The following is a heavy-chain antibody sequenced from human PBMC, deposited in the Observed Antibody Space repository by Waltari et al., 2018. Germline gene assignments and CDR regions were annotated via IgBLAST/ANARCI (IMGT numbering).Heavy chain of an antibody. CDR3: ARAPGDRFYYYYGMDV. Sequence: QVQLQESGPGLVKPSQTLSLTCTVSGGSISSGASYWIWIRHPPGKGLEWIGYIDYSGSTYYNPSLKSRVTISVDTSKNQFSLKRSSVTAEDTAVYYCARAPGDRFYYYYGMDVWGQGTTVTVSS. CDR1: GGSISSGASY. D-gene: IGHD4-17*01. J-gene: IGHJ6*02. V-gene: IGHV4-30-4*08. CDR2: IDYSGST.